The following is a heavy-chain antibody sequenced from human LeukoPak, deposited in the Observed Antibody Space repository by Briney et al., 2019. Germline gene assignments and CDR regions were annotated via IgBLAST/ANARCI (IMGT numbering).Heavy chain of an antibody. CDR3: ARTRGYYFDY. J-gene: IGHJ4*02. CDR1: GYSFTNYY. V-gene: IGHV1-46*01. CDR2: INPSGGST. Sequence: ASVNVSCKASGYSFTNYYMHWVRQAPGQGLEWMTMINPSGGSTTYAQNFQDRVTVTRDMSTSTVYMELSSLTSEGTAVYYCARTRGYYFDYRGQGTLVTVSS.